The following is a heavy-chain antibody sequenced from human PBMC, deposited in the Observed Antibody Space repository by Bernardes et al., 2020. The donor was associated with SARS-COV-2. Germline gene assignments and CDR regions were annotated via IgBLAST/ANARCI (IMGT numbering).Heavy chain of an antibody. CDR3: AKPGYFYGMDV. CDR1: GFNFSSYA. V-gene: IGHV3-23*01. J-gene: IGHJ6*02. D-gene: IGHD3-10*01. Sequence: GGSLRLSCAASGFNFSSYAMSWVRQAPGKGLEWVSLISGTGGTTYYADSVKGRLTISRDNSKNTLYLQMNSLRAEDTAVYYCAKPGYFYGMDVWGQGTTVTVSS. CDR2: ISGTGGTT.